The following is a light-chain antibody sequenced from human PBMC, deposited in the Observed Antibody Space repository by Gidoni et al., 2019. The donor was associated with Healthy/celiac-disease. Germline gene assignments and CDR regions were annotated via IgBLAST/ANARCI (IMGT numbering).Light chain of an antibody. V-gene: IGKV3-15*01. J-gene: IGKJ2*01. CDR2: DAS. CDR1: QSVSSY. CDR3: QQYNNWPYT. Sequence: EIVMTQSPATLSVSPGERATLSCRASQSVSSYFAWYQQKPGQAPRLLIYDASTRATGIPARFSGSGSGTEFTLTISSLQSEDFAVYYCQQYNNWPYTFGQGTKLEIK.